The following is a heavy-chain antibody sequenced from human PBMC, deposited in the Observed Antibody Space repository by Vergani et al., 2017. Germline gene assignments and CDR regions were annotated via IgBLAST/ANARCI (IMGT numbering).Heavy chain of an antibody. CDR2: IIPIFGTA. J-gene: IGHJ4*02. D-gene: IGHD3-10*01. CDR1: GGTFSSYA. Sequence: QVQLVQSGAEVKKPGSSVKVSCKASGGTFSSYAISWVRQAPGQGLEWMGGIIPIFGTANYAQKFQGRVTITADESTSTAYMELSSLRSEDTAVYYCAGELLWFGELLGRYFDYWGQGTLVTVSS. CDR3: AGELLWFGELLGRYFDY. V-gene: IGHV1-69*12.